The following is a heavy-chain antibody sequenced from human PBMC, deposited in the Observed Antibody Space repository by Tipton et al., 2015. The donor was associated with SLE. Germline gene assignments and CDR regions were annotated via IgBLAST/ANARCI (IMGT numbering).Heavy chain of an antibody. CDR3: ARLVAARPGYYCGMDV. CDR2: INHSGST. Sequence: TLSLTCTVSGGSIGPYYWNWIRQSPGKPLEWIGEINHSGSTNYNPSLKSRVTISVDTSKNQLSLNLESVAAADTAVYYCARLVAARPGYYCGMDVWGQGTTVTVSS. V-gene: IGHV4-34*01. CDR1: GGSIGPYY. D-gene: IGHD6-6*01. J-gene: IGHJ6*02.